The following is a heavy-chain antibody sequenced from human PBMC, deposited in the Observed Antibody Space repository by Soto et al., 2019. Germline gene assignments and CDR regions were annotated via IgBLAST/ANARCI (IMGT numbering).Heavy chain of an antibody. Sequence: QLQLQESGPGLVKPSETLSLTCTVSGGSISSSSSYWGWIRQPPGKGLEWIGSIYYSGSTYYNPCLKSRVTISVDTSMNHFSLKRSSVTAADTAVYYCARPSSMDRYYYYYGMDVWGQGTTVTVSS. V-gene: IGHV4-39*02. J-gene: IGHJ6*02. CDR1: GGSISSSSSY. CDR2: IYYSGST. D-gene: IGHD3-10*01. CDR3: ARPSSMDRYYYYYGMDV.